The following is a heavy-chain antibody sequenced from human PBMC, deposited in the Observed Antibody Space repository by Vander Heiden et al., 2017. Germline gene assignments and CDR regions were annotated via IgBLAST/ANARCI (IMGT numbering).Heavy chain of an antibody. CDR3: ARVSVAGTWFDY. CDR2: ISSSSSYI. V-gene: IGHV3-21*01. Sequence: EVQLVESGGGLVKPGGSLRLSCAASGFTFSSYSMNWVRQAPGKGLEWVSSISSSSSYIYYADSVKGRFTISRDNAKNSLYLQMNSLRAEDTAVYYCARVSVAGTWFDYWGQGTLVTVSS. J-gene: IGHJ4*02. D-gene: IGHD6-19*01. CDR1: GFTFSSYS.